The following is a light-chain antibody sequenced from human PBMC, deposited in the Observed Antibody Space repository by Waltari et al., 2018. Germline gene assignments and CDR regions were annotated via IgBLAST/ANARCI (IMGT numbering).Light chain of an antibody. CDR2: LGS. V-gene: IGKV2-28*01. J-gene: IGKJ4*01. CDR3: MHALQTPLT. CDR1: QSLLHSNGYNY. Sequence: DIVMTQSPLSLPVTPGEPASISSRSSQSLLHSNGYNYLDWYLQKPGQSQPLLIYLGSNRASGVPERFSCSGSGTDFTLKSSRVEAEDVGVYYCMHALQTPLTFGGATKVEIK.